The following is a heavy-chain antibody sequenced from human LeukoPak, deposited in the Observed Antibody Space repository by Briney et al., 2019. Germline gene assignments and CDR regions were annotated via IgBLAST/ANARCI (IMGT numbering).Heavy chain of an antibody. V-gene: IGHV3-11*01. CDR3: ARDEGDTAMVIFDY. J-gene: IGHJ4*02. D-gene: IGHD5-18*01. Sequence: GGSLRLSCAASGFTFSDYYMSWIRQAPGKGQGWVSYISSIGSIIYYADSVKGRCTIPRDNAKNSLYLQMNSLRAEDTAVYYCARDEGDTAMVIFDYWGQGTLVTVSS. CDR1: GFTFSDYY. CDR2: ISSIGSII.